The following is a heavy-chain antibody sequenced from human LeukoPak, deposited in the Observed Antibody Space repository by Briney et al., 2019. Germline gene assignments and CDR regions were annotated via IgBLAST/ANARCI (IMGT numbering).Heavy chain of an antibody. CDR1: GFTFSSYS. CDR2: ISSSSSYI. CDR3: ARGNYDILTGYPPFDY. J-gene: IGHJ4*02. Sequence: PGGSLRLSCAASGFTFSSYSMNWVRQAPGKGLEWVSSISSSSSYIYYADSVKGRFTISRDNAKNSLFLQMNSLRAEDTAVYYCARGNYDILTGYPPFDYWGQGTLVTVSS. D-gene: IGHD3-9*01. V-gene: IGHV3-21*01.